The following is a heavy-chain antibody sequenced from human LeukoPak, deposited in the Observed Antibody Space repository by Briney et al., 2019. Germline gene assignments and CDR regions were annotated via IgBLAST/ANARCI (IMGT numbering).Heavy chain of an antibody. V-gene: IGHV3-7*01. J-gene: IGHJ4*02. Sequence: GGSLRLSCAASGFTFSGHWMSWVRQAPGKGLEWVASIRQDGSEKHYVDSVEGRFTISRDNAKNSLHLQMNSLRAEDTAVYYCAKAAAGHFDYWGQGTLVTVSS. D-gene: IGHD6-13*01. CDR2: IRQDGSEK. CDR3: AKAAAGHFDY. CDR1: GFTFSGHW.